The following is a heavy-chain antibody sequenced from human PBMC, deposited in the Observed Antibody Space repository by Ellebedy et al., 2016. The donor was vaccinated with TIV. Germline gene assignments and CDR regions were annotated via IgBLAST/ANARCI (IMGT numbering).Heavy chain of an antibody. V-gene: IGHV3-74*01. D-gene: IGHD4-17*01. CDR3: ARKVPAPTTVPPNWYFDL. CDR2: IARDERIT. Sequence: GESLKISCQTSRFPFTSHYMNWVRQTPGKGLVWVSRIARDERITDYADSVKGRFTISRDNAKNSLFLQMTSLRAEDTTVYYWARKVPAPTTVPPNWYFDLWGRGTLVTVSS. J-gene: IGHJ2*01. CDR1: RFPFTSHY.